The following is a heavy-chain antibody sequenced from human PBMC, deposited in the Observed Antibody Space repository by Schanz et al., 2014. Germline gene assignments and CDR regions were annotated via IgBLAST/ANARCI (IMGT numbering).Heavy chain of an antibody. CDR1: GYTFTTYY. V-gene: IGHV1-46*03. CDR3: SRGFSRSYIDF. D-gene: IGHD6-6*01. J-gene: IGHJ4*02. Sequence: QVQLVQSGAEVKKPGSSMKVSCKASGYTFTTYYMLWVRQAPGQGLEWMGIINPSGGSTRYGQKFQGRITVTTDTSTSTVYLELSSLRSDDTAVYYCSRGFSRSYIDFWGQGTLITVSS. CDR2: INPSGGST.